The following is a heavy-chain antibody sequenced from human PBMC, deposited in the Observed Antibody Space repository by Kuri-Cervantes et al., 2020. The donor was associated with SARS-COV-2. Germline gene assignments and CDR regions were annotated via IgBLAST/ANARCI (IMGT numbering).Heavy chain of an antibody. Sequence: ASVKVSCMASGYIFTSYGISWVRQAPGQGLEWMGWISAYNGYTNYAQKLQGRVNMTTDTSTSTAYMDLRSLRSDDTAVYYCARAPYNSGRRGADYWGQGTLVTVSS. CDR3: ARAPYNSGRRGADY. V-gene: IGHV1-18*01. CDR1: GYIFTSYG. CDR2: ISAYNGYT. J-gene: IGHJ4*02. D-gene: IGHD1-26*01.